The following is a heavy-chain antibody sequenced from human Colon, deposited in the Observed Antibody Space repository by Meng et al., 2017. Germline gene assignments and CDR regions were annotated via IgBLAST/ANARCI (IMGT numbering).Heavy chain of an antibody. J-gene: IGHJ4*02. CDR3: ARKPVLPDARTFDF. V-gene: IGHV4-30-4*01. Sequence: QVQLQESGPGLVEPSQTLSLTCTISKGSINSADYYWNWSRHPPGKGPEWLGYIHSSGNTYYAPPLKSRLAMSLDTSKNQFSLRLTAVTAADTAVYYCARKPVLPDARTFDFWGQGALVTVSS. D-gene: IGHD2-2*01. CDR1: KGSINSADYY. CDR2: IHSSGNT.